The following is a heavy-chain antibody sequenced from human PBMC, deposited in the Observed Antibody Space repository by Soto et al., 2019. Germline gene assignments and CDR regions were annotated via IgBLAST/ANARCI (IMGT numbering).Heavy chain of an antibody. Sequence: QVQLQESGPGLVKPSQTLSLTCTVSGGSISTVDYWWSWIRQSPDMGLEWIGHIYDGGRTYNNPSLESRVTLSLVTAKSQRSLTLSSVSAADTAVYYCARGPAGDKVDSWGQGALVTVSS. CDR1: GGSISTVDYW. D-gene: IGHD7-27*01. V-gene: IGHV4-30-4*01. CDR2: IYDGGRT. CDR3: ARGPAGDKVDS. J-gene: IGHJ4*02.